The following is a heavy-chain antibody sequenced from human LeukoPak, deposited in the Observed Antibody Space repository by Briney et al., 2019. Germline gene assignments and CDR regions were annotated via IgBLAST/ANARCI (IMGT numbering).Heavy chain of an antibody. CDR1: GGSISSYY. V-gene: IGHV4-59*01. CDR2: IYYSGST. D-gene: IGHD6-19*01. Sequence: SETLSLTCTVSGGSISSYYWSWIRQPPGKGLEWIGYIYYSGSTNYNPSLKSRVTISVDTSKNQFSLKLSSVTAADTAVYYCARVPGSGWYDGYWGQGTLVTVSS. J-gene: IGHJ4*02. CDR3: ARVPGSGWYDGY.